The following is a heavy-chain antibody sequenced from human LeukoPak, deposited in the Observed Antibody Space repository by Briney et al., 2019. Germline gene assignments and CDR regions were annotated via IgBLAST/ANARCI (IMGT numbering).Heavy chain of an antibody. Sequence: PSGTLSLTCAVSGGSISSSNWWSWVRQPPGEGLEWIGEIYRSGSTNYNPSLKSRVTISVDKSKNQFSLKLSSVTAADTAVYYCARGRIAVAGLYFDYWGQGTLVTVSS. D-gene: IGHD6-19*01. CDR1: GGSISSSNW. V-gene: IGHV4-4*02. CDR2: IYRSGST. CDR3: ARGRIAVAGLYFDY. J-gene: IGHJ4*02.